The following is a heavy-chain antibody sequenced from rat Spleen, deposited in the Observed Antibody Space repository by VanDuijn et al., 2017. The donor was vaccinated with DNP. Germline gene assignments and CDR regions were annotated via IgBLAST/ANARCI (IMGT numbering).Heavy chain of an antibody. V-gene: IGHV3-1*01. CDR1: GYSITSDY. Sequence: EVQLQESGPGLVKPSQSLSLTCSVTGYSITSDYWGWIRQFPGNKMEYIGHISYSGRTNYNPSLKSRISITRDTSKNQFFLQLSSVTPEDTATYYCARWSNFFDYWGHGVMVTVSS. CDR3: ARWSNFFDY. CDR2: ISYSGRT. J-gene: IGHJ2*01.